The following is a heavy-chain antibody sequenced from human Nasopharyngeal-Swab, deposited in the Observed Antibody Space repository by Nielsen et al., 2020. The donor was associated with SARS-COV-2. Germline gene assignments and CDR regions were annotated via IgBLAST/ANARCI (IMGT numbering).Heavy chain of an antibody. CDR3: ARVRRDGYNLHFDY. V-gene: IGHV3-48*04. J-gene: IGHJ4*02. D-gene: IGHD5-24*01. CDR2: ISSSSSTI. Sequence: VRQVPGKGLEWVSYISSSSSTIYYADSVKGRFTISRDNAKNSLYLQMNSLRAEDTAVYYCARVRRDGYNLHFDYWGQGTLVTVSS.